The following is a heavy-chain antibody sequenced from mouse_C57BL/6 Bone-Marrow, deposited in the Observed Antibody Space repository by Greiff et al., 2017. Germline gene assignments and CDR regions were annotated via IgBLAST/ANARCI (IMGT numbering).Heavy chain of an antibody. J-gene: IGHJ2*01. CDR2: IYPRSGNT. D-gene: IGHD1-1*01. Sequence: LVESGAELARPGASVKLSCKASGYTFTSYGISWVKQRTGQGLEWIGEIYPRSGNTYYNEKFKGKATLTADKSSSTAYMELRSLTSEDSAVYFCARYPRYGSRRGYWGQGTTLTVSS. V-gene: IGHV1-81*01. CDR1: GYTFTSYG. CDR3: ARYPRYGSRRGY.